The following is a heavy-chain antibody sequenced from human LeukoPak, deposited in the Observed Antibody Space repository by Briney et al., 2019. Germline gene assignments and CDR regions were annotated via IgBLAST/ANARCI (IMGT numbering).Heavy chain of an antibody. J-gene: IGHJ4*02. V-gene: IGHV1-18*01. CDR2: ISAYNGNT. CDR3: ARVPSAPRKGPLQDY. Sequence: ASVKVSCKASGYTFTSYGISWVRQAPGQGLEWMGWISAYNGNTNYAQKLQGRVTMTTDTSTSTAYMELRSLRSDDTAVYYCARVPSAPRKGPLQDYWGQGTLVTVSS. CDR1: GYTFTSYG.